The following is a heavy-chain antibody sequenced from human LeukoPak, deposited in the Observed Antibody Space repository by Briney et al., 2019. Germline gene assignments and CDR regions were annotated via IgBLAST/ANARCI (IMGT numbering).Heavy chain of an antibody. D-gene: IGHD6-6*01. V-gene: IGHV4-34*01. CDR3: AKVAARPHYFDY. J-gene: IGHJ4*02. Sequence: PSETLSLTCAVYGGSFSGYYWSWIRQPPGKGLEWIGEINHSGSTYYNPSLKSRVTISVDTSKNQFSLKLSSVTAADTAVYYCAKVAARPHYFDYWGQGTLVTVSS. CDR2: INHSGST. CDR1: GGSFSGYY.